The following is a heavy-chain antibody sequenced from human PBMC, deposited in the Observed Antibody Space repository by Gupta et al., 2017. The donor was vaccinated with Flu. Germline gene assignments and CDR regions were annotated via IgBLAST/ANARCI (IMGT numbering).Heavy chain of an antibody. D-gene: IGHD5-18*01. CDR3: ARGYTSMGGQYFDY. Sequence: LKSRVTMSVDTSRNQFSLTLSSVTAADTALYYCARGYTSMGGQYFDYWGQGTLITVSS. V-gene: IGHV4-30-2*04. J-gene: IGHJ4*02.